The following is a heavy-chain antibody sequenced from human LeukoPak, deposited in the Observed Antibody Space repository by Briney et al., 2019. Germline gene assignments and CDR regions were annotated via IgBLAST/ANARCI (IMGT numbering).Heavy chain of an antibody. CDR2: INYSGST. CDR1: AGSISTFS. Sequence: SETLSLTCTVSAGSISTFSWTWIRQPAGKGLEWIGRINYSGSTNYNPSLRGRVSMSVDRPKNQFSLTLNSVTAADTAVYYCAREGGDPRWLDPWGQGTLVTVSS. CDR3: AREGGDPRWLDP. V-gene: IGHV4-4*07. J-gene: IGHJ5*02. D-gene: IGHD6-25*01.